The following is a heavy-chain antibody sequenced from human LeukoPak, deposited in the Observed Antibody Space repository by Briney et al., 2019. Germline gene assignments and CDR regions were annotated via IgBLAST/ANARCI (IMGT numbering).Heavy chain of an antibody. D-gene: IGHD2-15*01. CDR2: IFSDGST. CDR3: ARVKWLDV. J-gene: IGHJ6*04. Sequence: PGGSLRLSCAASGFIVRTNYINWVRQAPGKGLEWVSVIFSDGSTYYTDSVRGRFTISRDHSMNTVYLQMNSLRAEDTAVYYCARVKWLDVWGSGTTVTVSS. V-gene: IGHV3-53*01. CDR1: GFIVRTNY.